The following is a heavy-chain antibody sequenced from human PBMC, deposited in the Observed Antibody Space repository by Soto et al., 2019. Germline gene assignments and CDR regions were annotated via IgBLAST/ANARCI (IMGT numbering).Heavy chain of an antibody. CDR1: GFTFSSYA. Sequence: SLRLSCAASGFTFSSYAMTWVRQAPGKGLEWVSTLSGSGGNTYHADSVKGRFTISRDNSKNTLYLQMNSLRAEDTAVYYCAKLGESSTLGPFDYWGQGTLVTVSS. J-gene: IGHJ4*02. V-gene: IGHV3-23*01. CDR3: AKLGESSTLGPFDY. D-gene: IGHD3-16*01. CDR2: LSGSGGNT.